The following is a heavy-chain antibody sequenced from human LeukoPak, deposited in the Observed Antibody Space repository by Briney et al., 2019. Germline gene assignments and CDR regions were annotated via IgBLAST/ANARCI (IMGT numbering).Heavy chain of an antibody. D-gene: IGHD5-12*01. CDR3: AKGGGYEAQYYYYYLDV. CDR1: GYTFTGYY. CDR2: ISYDGSNK. V-gene: IGHV3-30*18. Sequence: SCKASGYTFTGYYMHWVRQAPGKGLEWVAVISYDGSNKYYADSVKGRFTVSRDNSKNTLYLQMKSLRAEDTAVYYCAKGGGYEAQYYYYYLDVWGKGTTVTISS. J-gene: IGHJ6*03.